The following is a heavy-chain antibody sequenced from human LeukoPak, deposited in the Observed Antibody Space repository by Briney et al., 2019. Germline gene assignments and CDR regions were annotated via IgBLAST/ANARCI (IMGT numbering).Heavy chain of an antibody. CDR3: ARHSSPHAGSSSWYDF. D-gene: IGHD2-15*01. CDR2: IYYSGST. V-gene: IGHV4-39*01. J-gene: IGHJ5*01. Sequence: SETLSLTCTVSGGSISSSTYHWGWIRQPPGKGLEWIGSIYYSGSTYYNPSLKSRVTISVDTSKNRFSVKLSSVTAADTAVYYCARHSSPHAGSSSWYDFWGQGTLVTVSS. CDR1: GGSISSSTYH.